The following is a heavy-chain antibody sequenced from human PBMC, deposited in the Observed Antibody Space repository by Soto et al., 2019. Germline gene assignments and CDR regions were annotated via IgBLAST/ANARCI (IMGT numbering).Heavy chain of an antibody. CDR1: GYSFTTYW. V-gene: IGHV5-51*01. Sequence: GESLKISCKGSGYSFTTYWIGWVRQMPGKGLEWMGIIYPGDSDTRYSPSFKGQVTISADKSITTAYLQWSSLKASDTSMYYCARHLQYSRGPDYWGQGTLVTVSS. CDR2: IYPGDSDT. J-gene: IGHJ4*02. CDR3: ARHLQYSRGPDY. D-gene: IGHD6-19*01.